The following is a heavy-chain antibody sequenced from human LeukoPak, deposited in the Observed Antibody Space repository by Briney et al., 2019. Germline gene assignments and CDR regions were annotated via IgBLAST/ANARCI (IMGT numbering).Heavy chain of an antibody. D-gene: IGHD3-3*01. Sequence: GGSLRLSCAAPGFTFSSYSMNWVRQAPGKGLEWVSYISSSSSTIYYADSVKGRFTISRDNAKNSLYLQMNSLRAEDTAVYYCASRSADYDFWSGYYFFDYWGQGTLVTVSS. CDR3: ASRSADYDFWSGYYFFDY. J-gene: IGHJ4*02. CDR2: ISSSSSTI. CDR1: GFTFSSYS. V-gene: IGHV3-48*01.